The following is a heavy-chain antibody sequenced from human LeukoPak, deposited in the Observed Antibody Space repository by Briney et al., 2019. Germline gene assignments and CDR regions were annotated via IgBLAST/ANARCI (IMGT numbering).Heavy chain of an antibody. J-gene: IGHJ6*02. V-gene: IGHV4-59*01. CDR2: VYYSGST. Sequence: SETLSLTCTVSGGSIGSYYWSWIRQSPGKGLEWIGYVYYSGSTNYNPSLKSRVTISVDRSKNQFSLKLSSVTAADTAVYYCARAGHYYGMDVWGQGTTVTVSS. CDR3: ARAGHYYGMDV. CDR1: GGSIGSYY.